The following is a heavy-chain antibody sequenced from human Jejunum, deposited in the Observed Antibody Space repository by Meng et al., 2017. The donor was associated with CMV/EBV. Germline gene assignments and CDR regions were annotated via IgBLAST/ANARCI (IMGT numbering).Heavy chain of an antibody. CDR3: ARDLMTTITTGWFDP. Sequence: GSVKRDSYYWGWIRQPPGKAREWIGYIHYGGSTNYNPSLKSRVTISVDTSKNRFSLRLTSVTAADTAVYYCARDLMTTITTGWFDPWGQGTLVTVSS. CDR2: IHYGGST. J-gene: IGHJ5*02. D-gene: IGHD4-11*01. CDR1: GSVKRDSYY. V-gene: IGHV4-61*01.